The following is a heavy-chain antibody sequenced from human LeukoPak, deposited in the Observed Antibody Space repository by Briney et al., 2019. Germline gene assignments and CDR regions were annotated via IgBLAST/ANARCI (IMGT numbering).Heavy chain of an antibody. CDR1: GFTFSSYA. J-gene: IGHJ4*02. CDR2: ISGSGGST. CDR3: AKDYDGWSFDY. D-gene: IGHD6-19*01. Sequence: GGSLRLSCGASGFTFSSYAMSWVRQAPGKGLEWVSAISGSGGSTYYADSVKGRFTISRDNSKNTLNLQMNSLRAEDTAVYYCAKDYDGWSFDYWGQGTLVTVSS. V-gene: IGHV3-23*01.